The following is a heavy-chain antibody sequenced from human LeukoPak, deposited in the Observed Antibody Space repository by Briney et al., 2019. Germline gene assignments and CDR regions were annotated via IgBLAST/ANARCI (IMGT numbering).Heavy chain of an antibody. V-gene: IGHV1-69*13. D-gene: IGHD3-22*01. J-gene: IGHJ3*02. CDR2: IIPIFGTA. CDR3: ARDPSPLAAMIDI. Sequence: SVKVSFKASGGTFSSYAISWVRQAPGQGLEWMGGIIPIFGTANYAQKFQGRVTITADESTSTAYMELSSLRSEDTAVYYCARDPSPLAAMIDIWGQGTMVTVSS. CDR1: GGTFSSYA.